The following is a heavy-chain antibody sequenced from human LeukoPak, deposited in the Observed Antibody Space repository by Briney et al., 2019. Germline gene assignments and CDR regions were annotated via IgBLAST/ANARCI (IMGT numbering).Heavy chain of an antibody. D-gene: IGHD1-26*01. V-gene: IGHV4-34*01. Sequence: PSETLSLTCAVYGGSFSGYYWSWIRQPPGKGLEWIGEINHSGSTNYNPSLKSRVTISVDTSKNQFSLKLSSVTAADTAVYYCARGGGGSRYFDYWGQGTLVTVSS. CDR2: INHSGST. J-gene: IGHJ4*02. CDR1: GGSFSGYY. CDR3: ARGGGGSRYFDY.